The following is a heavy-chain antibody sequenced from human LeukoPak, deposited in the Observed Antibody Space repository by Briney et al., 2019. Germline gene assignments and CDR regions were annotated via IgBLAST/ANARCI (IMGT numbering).Heavy chain of an antibody. Sequence: GGSLRLSCAASGFTFSNYAMSWVRQAPGKGLEWVSVISGSDGRTYYADSVKGRFTISRDNSKNTLYLQMNSLRAEDTAVYYCAKHRESFGDSCLDDYWGQGTLVTVSS. D-gene: IGHD4-17*01. J-gene: IGHJ4*02. CDR3: AKHRESFGDSCLDDY. CDR1: GFTFSNYA. V-gene: IGHV3-23*01. CDR2: ISGSDGRT.